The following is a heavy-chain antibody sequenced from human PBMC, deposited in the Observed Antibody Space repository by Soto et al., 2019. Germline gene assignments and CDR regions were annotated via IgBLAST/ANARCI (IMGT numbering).Heavy chain of an antibody. CDR3: ARGRHNDYGDYDYYYGMDV. J-gene: IGHJ6*02. Sequence: QVQLQQWGAGLLKPSETLSLTCAVYGGSFSGYYWSWIRQPPGKGLEWIGEINHSGSTNYNPSLKSRVTISVDTSKNQFSLKLSSVTAADTAVYYCARGRHNDYGDYDYYYGMDVWGQGTTVTVSS. V-gene: IGHV4-34*01. CDR2: INHSGST. D-gene: IGHD4-17*01. CDR1: GGSFSGYY.